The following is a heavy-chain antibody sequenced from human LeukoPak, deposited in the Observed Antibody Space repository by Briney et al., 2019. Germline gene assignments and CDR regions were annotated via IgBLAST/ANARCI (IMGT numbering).Heavy chain of an antibody. CDR2: IIPILGIA. Sequence: GSSVKVSCKASGGTFSSYAISWVRQAPGQGLEWMGRIIPILGIANYAQKFQGRVTITADKSTSTAYMELSRLRSEDTAVYYCAMSGYEFRPGTGPIDYWGQGTLVTVSS. V-gene: IGHV1-69*04. CDR3: AMSGYEFRPGTGPIDY. CDR1: GGTFSSYA. D-gene: IGHD5-12*01. J-gene: IGHJ4*02.